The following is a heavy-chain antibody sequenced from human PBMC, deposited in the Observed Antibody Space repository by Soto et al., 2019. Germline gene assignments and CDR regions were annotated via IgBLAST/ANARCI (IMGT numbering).Heavy chain of an antibody. J-gene: IGHJ5*02. CDR1: GGSISRYY. V-gene: IGHV4-59*08. CDR3: VRRRNNWFDP. Sequence: SETLFLPFTVSGGSISRYYWSWIRQPPGKGLEWIGYIYYSGTDYNPSLKSRVTISIDTSKNQFSLNPSSVTAADTAVYYCVRRRNNWFDPWGQGTLVTVSS. CDR2: IYYSGT.